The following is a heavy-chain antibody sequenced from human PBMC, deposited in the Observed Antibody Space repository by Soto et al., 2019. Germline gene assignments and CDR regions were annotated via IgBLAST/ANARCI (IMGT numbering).Heavy chain of an antibody. D-gene: IGHD2-2*01. CDR1: GYTFTSYG. V-gene: IGHV1-18*01. Sequence: ASVKVSCKASGYTFTSYGISWVRQAPGQGLEWMGWISAYNGNTNYAQKLQGRVTMTTDTSTSTVYMELSSLRSEDTAVYYCARTYCSSTSCYEGFDYWGQGTLVTVSS. CDR3: ARTYCSSTSCYEGFDY. J-gene: IGHJ4*02. CDR2: ISAYNGNT.